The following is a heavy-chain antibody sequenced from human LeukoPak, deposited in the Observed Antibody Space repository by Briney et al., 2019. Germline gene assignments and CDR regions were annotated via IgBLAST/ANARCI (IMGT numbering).Heavy chain of an antibody. V-gene: IGHV4-39*07. CDR1: GGSITKNGYY. CDR2: MHYSGST. Sequence: PSETLSLTCSVSGGSITKNGYYWGWIRQSPETGLEWIGSMHYSGSTYYNPSLKSRVTMSLDTSKNQFSLKLSSVTAADTAVYYCARGLGDYYDTSGYEYYFDYWGQGTLVTVSS. J-gene: IGHJ4*02. D-gene: IGHD3-22*01. CDR3: ARGLGDYYDTSGYEYYFDY.